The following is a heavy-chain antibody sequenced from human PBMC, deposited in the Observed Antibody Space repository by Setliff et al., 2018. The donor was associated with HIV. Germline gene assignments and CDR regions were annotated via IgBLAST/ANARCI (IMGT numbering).Heavy chain of an antibody. Sequence: ASVKVSCKVSGYIFTSYLISWVRQAPGHGLEWMGWISASNGDTNYAQKFQGRVTMTTDTSTTTAYMELKSLRSDDTAVYYCARMGSGWFIGLDPWGQGSLVTVSS. D-gene: IGHD6-19*01. CDR3: ARMGSGWFIGLDP. V-gene: IGHV1-18*01. CDR1: GYIFTSYL. CDR2: ISASNGDT. J-gene: IGHJ5*02.